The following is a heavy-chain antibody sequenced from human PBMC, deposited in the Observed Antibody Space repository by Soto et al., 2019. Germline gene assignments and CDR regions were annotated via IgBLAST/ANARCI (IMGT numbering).Heavy chain of an antibody. D-gene: IGHD2-21*02. CDR1: GFTFSSYG. J-gene: IGHJ6*02. V-gene: IGHV3-30*03. CDR3: ASDCGGDCYSGMDV. CDR2: ISYDGSNK. Sequence: QVQLVESGGGVVQPGRSLRLSCAASGFTFSSYGMDWVRQAPGDGLEWVAVISYDGSNKYYADSVKGRFTISRDNSKNTLYLQMNSLRAEDTAVYYCASDCGGDCYSGMDVWGQGTTVTVSS.